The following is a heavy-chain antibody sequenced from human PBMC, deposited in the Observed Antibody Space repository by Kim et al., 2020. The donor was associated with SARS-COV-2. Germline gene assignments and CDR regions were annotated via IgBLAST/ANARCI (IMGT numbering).Heavy chain of an antibody. Sequence: SETLSLTCAVYGGSFSGYYWSWIRQPPGKGLEWIGEINHSGSTNYNPSLKSRVTISVDTSKNQFSLKLSSVTAADTAVYYCARGRSITMVRGAPRFYYFDYWGQGTLVTVSS. CDR1: GGSFSGYY. V-gene: IGHV4-34*01. CDR3: ARGRSITMVRGAPRFYYFDY. J-gene: IGHJ4*02. CDR2: INHSGST. D-gene: IGHD3-10*01.